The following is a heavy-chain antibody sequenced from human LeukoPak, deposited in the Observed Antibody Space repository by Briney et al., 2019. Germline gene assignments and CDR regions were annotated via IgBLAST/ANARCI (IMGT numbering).Heavy chain of an antibody. CDR1: GFTFGDYA. CDR2: IRSKAYGGTT. CDR3: TKDLELLWFGELWGFDY. J-gene: IGHJ4*02. D-gene: IGHD3-10*01. Sequence: PGGSLRLSCTASGFTFGDYAMSWFRQAPGKGLEWVGFIRSKAYGGTTEYAASVKGRFTISRDDSKSIAYLQMNSLKTEDTAVYYCTKDLELLWFGELWGFDYWGQGTLVTVSS. V-gene: IGHV3-49*03.